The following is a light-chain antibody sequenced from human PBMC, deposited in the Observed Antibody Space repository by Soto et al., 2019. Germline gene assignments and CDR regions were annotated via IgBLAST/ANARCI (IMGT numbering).Light chain of an antibody. CDR1: QSLLQSNGNTH. J-gene: IGKJ1*01. Sequence: EIVMTQSPLSLPVTPGEPASISCRARQSLLQSNGNTHLVWYLQKTGQSPQLLIYLGSNRASGVTDRFSVSGSGTDFTLKISRVESEDVGVYYCLQALQTPWTFGQGPRVEIK. CDR2: LGS. CDR3: LQALQTPWT. V-gene: IGKV2-28*01.